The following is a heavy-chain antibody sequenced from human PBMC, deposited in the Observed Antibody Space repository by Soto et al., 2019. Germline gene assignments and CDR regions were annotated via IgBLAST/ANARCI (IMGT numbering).Heavy chain of an antibody. D-gene: IGHD3-3*01. CDR3: ARTLSRADFWSGYYTWGFYYYGMDV. V-gene: IGHV1-8*01. CDR1: GYTFTSYD. Sequence: ASVKVSCKASGYTFTSYDINWVRRATGQGLEWMGWMSPNSGNTGYAQKFQGRVTMTRNTSISTAYMELSSLRSEDTAVYYCARTLSRADFWSGYYTWGFYYYGMDVWGQGTTVTVSS. J-gene: IGHJ6*02. CDR2: MSPNSGNT.